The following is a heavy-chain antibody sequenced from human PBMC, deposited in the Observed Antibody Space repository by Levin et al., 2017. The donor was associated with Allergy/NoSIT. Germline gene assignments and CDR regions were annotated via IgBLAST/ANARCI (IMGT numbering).Heavy chain of an antibody. CDR3: ARAQYNKQLAHPFDY. D-gene: IGHD6-13*01. Sequence: PGESLKISCAASGFTFSSYEMNWVRQAPGKGLEWVSYISSSGSTIYYADSVKGRFTISRDNAKNSLYLQMNSLRAEDTAVYYCARAQYNKQLAHPFDYWGQGTLVTVSS. V-gene: IGHV3-48*03. J-gene: IGHJ4*02. CDR1: GFTFSSYE. CDR2: ISSSGSTI.